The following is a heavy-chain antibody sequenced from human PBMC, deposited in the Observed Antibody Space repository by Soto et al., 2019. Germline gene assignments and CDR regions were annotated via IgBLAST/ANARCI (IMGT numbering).Heavy chain of an antibody. Sequence: SETLSLTCAVYGGSFSGYYWSWIRQPPGKGLEWIGEINHSGSTNYNPSLKSRVTISVDTSKNQFSLKLSSVSAADTAVYYCATAGMVCGVISTPYNYAGLDVWGQGTTVTVSS. J-gene: IGHJ6*02. CDR1: GGSFSGYY. D-gene: IGHD3-10*01. V-gene: IGHV4-34*01. CDR3: ATAGMVCGVISTPYNYAGLDV. CDR2: INHSGST.